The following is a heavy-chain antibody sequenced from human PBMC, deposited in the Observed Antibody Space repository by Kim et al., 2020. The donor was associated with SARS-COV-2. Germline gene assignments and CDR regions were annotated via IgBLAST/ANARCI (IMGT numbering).Heavy chain of an antibody. D-gene: IGHD6-13*01. CDR1: GGSISSSSYY. J-gene: IGHJ6*02. V-gene: IGHV4-39*07. CDR3: AREVRSVSWFPYYYYGMDV. Sequence: SETLSLTCTVSGGSISSSSYYWGWIRQPPGKGLEWIGSIYYSGSTYYNPSLKSRVTISVDTSKNQFSLKLSSVTAADTAVYYCAREVRSVSWFPYYYYGMDVWGQGTTVTVSS. CDR2: IYYSGST.